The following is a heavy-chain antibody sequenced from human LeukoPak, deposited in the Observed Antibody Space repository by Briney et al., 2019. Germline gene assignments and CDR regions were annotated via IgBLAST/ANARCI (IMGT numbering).Heavy chain of an antibody. V-gene: IGHV3-74*01. Sequence: LPGGSLRLSCAASGFTFSSHWMHWVRQAPGKGLVWVSRINSDGSITSYADSVKGRFTISRDNAKNTLYLQMNSLRAEDTAVYHCARGQYSSSGDYWGQGTLVTVSS. D-gene: IGHD6-13*01. J-gene: IGHJ4*02. CDR3: ARGQYSSSGDY. CDR2: INSDGSIT. CDR1: GFTFSSHW.